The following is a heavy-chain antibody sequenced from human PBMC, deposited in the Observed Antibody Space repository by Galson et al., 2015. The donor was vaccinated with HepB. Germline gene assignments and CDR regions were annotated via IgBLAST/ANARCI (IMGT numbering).Heavy chain of an antibody. D-gene: IGHD6-19*01. Sequence: SLRLSCAATGFIFDDYIMYWVRQAPGKGLEWVSLITWDGGSRRCADSVKGRCTISRDNSKNSLYLQMDSLTTDDTALYYCVKDIRRKQWLPHGADAFDIWGQGTMVTVSS. J-gene: IGHJ3*02. CDR3: VKDIRRKQWLPHGADAFDI. CDR1: GFIFDDYI. V-gene: IGHV3-43*01. CDR2: ITWDGGSR.